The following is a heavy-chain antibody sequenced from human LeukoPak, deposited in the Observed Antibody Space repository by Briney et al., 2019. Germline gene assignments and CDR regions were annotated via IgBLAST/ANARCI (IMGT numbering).Heavy chain of an antibody. Sequence: SGTLSLTCAVSGGSISSSNWWSWVRQPPGKGLEWIGEINPSGSTSYNPSLKSRVTISVDMSMNQFSLKVSSVTAADTAVYYCASRKTSSSSFRKPIDYWGQGTLVTVSS. D-gene: IGHD6-6*01. CDR3: ASRKTSSSSFRKPIDY. CDR1: GGSISSSNW. CDR2: INPSGST. V-gene: IGHV4-4*02. J-gene: IGHJ4*02.